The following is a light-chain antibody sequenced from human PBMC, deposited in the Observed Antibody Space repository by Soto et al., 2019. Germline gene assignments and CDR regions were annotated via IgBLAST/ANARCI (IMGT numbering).Light chain of an antibody. CDR2: GTS. Sequence: QAVVTQEPSLTVSPGGTVTLTCASSAGPVTSGYYPNWFQQKPGQAPRSLIYGTSNKHSWTPARFSGSLLGGQAALTLSGVQPEDEADYYCLLYSGAAHVWVFGGGTQLTVL. V-gene: IGLV7-43*01. CDR1: AGPVTSGYY. J-gene: IGLJ3*02. CDR3: LLYSGAAHVWV.